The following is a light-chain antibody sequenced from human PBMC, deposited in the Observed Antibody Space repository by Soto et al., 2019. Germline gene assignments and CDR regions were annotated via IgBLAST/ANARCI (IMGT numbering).Light chain of an antibody. CDR3: QQYNNWPPWT. CDR2: GAS. V-gene: IGKV3-15*01. J-gene: IGKJ1*01. CDR1: QRVSST. Sequence: EIVMTQSPATLSVSPGERATLSCRASQRVSSTLAWYQQKPGQAPRLIIYGASTRATGIPARFSGSGSGTEFTLTISSLQSEDFAVYYCQQYNNWPPWTFGQGTKVEIK.